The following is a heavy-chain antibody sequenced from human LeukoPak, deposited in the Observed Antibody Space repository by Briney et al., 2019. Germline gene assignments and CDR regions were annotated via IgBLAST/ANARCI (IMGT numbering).Heavy chain of an antibody. V-gene: IGHV4-39*07. CDR2: IYYSGST. J-gene: IGHJ4*02. CDR1: GGSISSSSYY. D-gene: IGHD3-16*02. CDR3: AKSGVTFGGVIVTYFDY. Sequence: SETLSLTCTVSGGSISSSSYYWGWIRQPPGKGLEWIGSIYYSGSTYYNPSLKSRVTISVDTSKNQFSLKLSSVTAADTAVYYCAKSGVTFGGVIVTYFDYWGQGILVTVSS.